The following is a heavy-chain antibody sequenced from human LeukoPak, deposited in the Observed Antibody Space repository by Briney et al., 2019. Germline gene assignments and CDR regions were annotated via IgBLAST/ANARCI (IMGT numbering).Heavy chain of an antibody. Sequence: PGGSLRLSCAASGFTFSSYAMSWVRQAPGKGLEWVSAISGSGGSTYYADSVKGRFTISRDNSKNTLYLQMNSLRAEDTAVYYCAKPRGFLGTTRYFDYWGQGTLVTVSS. V-gene: IGHV3-23*01. CDR1: GFTFSSYA. D-gene: IGHD4-17*01. CDR2: ISGSGGST. CDR3: AKPRGFLGTTRYFDY. J-gene: IGHJ4*02.